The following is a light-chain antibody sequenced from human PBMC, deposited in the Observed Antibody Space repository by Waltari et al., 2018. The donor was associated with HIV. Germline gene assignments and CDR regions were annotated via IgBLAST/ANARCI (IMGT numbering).Light chain of an antibody. CDR2: EVS. V-gene: IGLV2-14*01. Sequence: QSALTQRASVSGSPGQSITLPCTGTSSDVGGYDYVSWYQQHPGKSPKLMIYEVSSRPSVVSHRFSGSKSGNTASLTISGLQAEDEAGYYCSSYTSRNTHVFGTGTKVTVL. CDR1: SSDVGGYDY. CDR3: SSYTSRNTHV. J-gene: IGLJ1*01.